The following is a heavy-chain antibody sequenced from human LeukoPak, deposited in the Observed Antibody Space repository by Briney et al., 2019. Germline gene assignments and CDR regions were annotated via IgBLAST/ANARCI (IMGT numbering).Heavy chain of an antibody. CDR3: ARLLWFGELLGEGDY. CDR2: INPNSGGT. CDR1: GYTFTGYY. Sequence: GASVKVSCKASGYTFTGYYMHWVRQAPGQGLEWMGRINPNSGGTNYAQKFQGRVTMTRDTSISTAYMELSRLRSGDTAVYYCARLLWFGELLGEGDYWGQGTLVTVPS. V-gene: IGHV1-2*06. D-gene: IGHD3-10*01. J-gene: IGHJ4*02.